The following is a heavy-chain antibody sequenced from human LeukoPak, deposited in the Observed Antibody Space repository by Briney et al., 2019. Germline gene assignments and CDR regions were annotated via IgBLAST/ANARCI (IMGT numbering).Heavy chain of an antibody. CDR3: ARLWFGELFRSTTRDH. Sequence: GASVKVSCKASGYTCSTYAISWVRQAPGQGLEWMGWISTYNGNTNNAQKFQGRVTMTTDTSTSTAYMDLRSLTSDDTAVYYCARLWFGELFRSTTRDHWGQGTLVTVSS. CDR2: ISTYNGNT. CDR1: GYTCSTYA. D-gene: IGHD3-10*01. J-gene: IGHJ4*02. V-gene: IGHV1-18*01.